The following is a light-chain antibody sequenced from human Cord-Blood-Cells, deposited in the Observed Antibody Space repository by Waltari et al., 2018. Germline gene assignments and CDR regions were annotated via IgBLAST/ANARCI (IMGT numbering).Light chain of an antibody. CDR1: SSDAGGYKY. J-gene: IGLJ3*02. V-gene: IGLV2-11*01. Sequence: QRALAKPCALPGSPGQSVTIACTGTSSDAGGYKYVSWYQQHPGKAPKLMIYDVSKRPSGVPDRFSGSKSGNSASLTISGLQAEEEADYYCCSYAGSYTWVFGGGTKLTVL. CDR2: DVS. CDR3: CSYAGSYTWV.